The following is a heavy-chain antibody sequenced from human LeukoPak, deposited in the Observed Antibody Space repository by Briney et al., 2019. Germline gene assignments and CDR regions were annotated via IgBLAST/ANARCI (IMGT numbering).Heavy chain of an antibody. V-gene: IGHV4-34*01. CDR1: GGSFSGYY. CDR3: ARGQRWLQFLIGY. CDR2: IDHSGST. D-gene: IGHD5-24*01. Sequence: SETLSLTCAVYGGSFSGYYWSWIRQPPGKGLEWIGEIDHSGSTNYNPSLKSRVTISVDTSKNQFSLKLSSVTAADTAVYYCARGQRWLQFLIGYWGQGTLVTVSS. J-gene: IGHJ4*02.